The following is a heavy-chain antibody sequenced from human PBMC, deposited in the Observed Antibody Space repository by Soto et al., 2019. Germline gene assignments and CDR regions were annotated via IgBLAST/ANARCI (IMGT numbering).Heavy chain of an antibody. D-gene: IGHD3-10*01. V-gene: IGHV3-30*18. CDR1: GFTFSSYG. J-gene: IGHJ4*02. Sequence: GGSLRLSCAASGFTFSSYGMHWVRQAPGKGLEWVAVISYDGSNKYYADSVKGRFTISRDNSKNTLYLQMNSLRAEDTAVYYCAKDNVDVLLWFGELFSPDYWGQGTLVTVSS. CDR3: AKDNVDVLLWFGELFSPDY. CDR2: ISYDGSNK.